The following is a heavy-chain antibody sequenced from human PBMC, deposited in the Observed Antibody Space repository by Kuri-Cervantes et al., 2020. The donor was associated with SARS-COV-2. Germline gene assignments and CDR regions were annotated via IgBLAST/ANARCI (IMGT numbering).Heavy chain of an antibody. CDR3: ASPGYSKGWPFDY. CDR2: IYYSGST. CDR1: GGSISSSSYY. Sequence: SQTLSLTCTVSGGSISSSSYYWGWIRQPPGKGLEWIGSIYYSGSTYYNPSLKSRVTISVDTSKNQFSLKLSSVTAADTAVYYCASPGYSKGWPFDYWGQGTLVTVSS. D-gene: IGHD4-11*01. J-gene: IGHJ4*02. V-gene: IGHV4-39*01.